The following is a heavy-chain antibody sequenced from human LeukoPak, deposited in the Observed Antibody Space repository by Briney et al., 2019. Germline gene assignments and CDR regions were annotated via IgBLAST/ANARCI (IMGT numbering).Heavy chain of an antibody. D-gene: IGHD4-23*01. V-gene: IGHV1-2*04. CDR3: ARANGEWELPNAFDV. CDR1: GYSFPDYY. Sequence: GASVKVSCKASGYSFPDYYIHWLRQAPGQGLEWMGWINPKRGDTNYAQKFQGWVTMTRDTSISTAYMELSGPRSDDAAMYYCARANGEWELPNAFDVWGQGTMLTVSS. J-gene: IGHJ3*01. CDR2: INPKRGDT.